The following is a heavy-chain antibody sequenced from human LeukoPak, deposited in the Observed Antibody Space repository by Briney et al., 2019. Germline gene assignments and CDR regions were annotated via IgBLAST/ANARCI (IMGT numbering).Heavy chain of an antibody. Sequence: ASVKVSCKASGGTFSSYPISWVRQAPGQGLEWMGGIIPIFGTANYAQKFQGRVTITADESTSTAYMELSSLRSEDTAVYYCAGVYSSSWYSNWYFDLWGRGTLVTVSS. J-gene: IGHJ2*01. CDR3: AGVYSSSWYSNWYFDL. CDR1: GGTFSSYP. CDR2: IIPIFGTA. D-gene: IGHD6-13*01. V-gene: IGHV1-69*01.